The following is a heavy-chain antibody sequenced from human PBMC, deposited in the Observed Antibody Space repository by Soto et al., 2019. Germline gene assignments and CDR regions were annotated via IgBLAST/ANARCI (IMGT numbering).Heavy chain of an antibody. CDR3: AKIAWNLGRLFDY. Sequence: EVQLLQSGGGLVQPGGSLTLSCATSGFSFSTHGMTWVRQAPGKGLEWVSTISGGDDSTSYTDSVRGRFTISRDNSKNTLFLQMSRLRAEDTAVYNCAKIAWNLGRLFDYWGQGTLVTVSS. J-gene: IGHJ4*02. V-gene: IGHV3-23*01. CDR2: ISGGDDST. CDR1: GFSFSTHG. D-gene: IGHD3-16*01.